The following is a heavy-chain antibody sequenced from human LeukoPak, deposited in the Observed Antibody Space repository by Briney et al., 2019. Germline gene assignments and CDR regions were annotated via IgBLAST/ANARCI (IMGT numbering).Heavy chain of an antibody. CDR3: ARAMHDYYDSSGYERYYYYYMDV. V-gene: IGHV1-69*13. D-gene: IGHD3-22*01. J-gene: IGHJ6*03. CDR1: GGTFSSYA. Sequence: ASVKVSCKASGGTFSSYAISWVRQAPGQGLEWMGGIIPIFGTANYAQKFQGRVTITADESTSTAYMELSSLRSEDTAVYYCARAMHDYYDSSGYERYYYYYMDVWGKGTTVTISS. CDR2: IIPIFGTA.